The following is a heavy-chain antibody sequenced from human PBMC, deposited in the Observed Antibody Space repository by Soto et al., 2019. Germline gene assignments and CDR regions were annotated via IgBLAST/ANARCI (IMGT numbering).Heavy chain of an antibody. CDR3: ARGGSRRLQLLFVFDS. CDR2: IYSGGST. CDR1: EFTVSSNY. D-gene: IGHD1-1*01. Sequence: LRLSCAASEFTVSSNYISWVRQAPGKGLEWVSVIYSGGSTYYADSVKDRFTISRDNSKNTLYLQMNGLRAEDTAVYYCARGGSRRLQLLFVFDSWGQGTLVTVSS. J-gene: IGHJ4*02. V-gene: IGHV3-53*01.